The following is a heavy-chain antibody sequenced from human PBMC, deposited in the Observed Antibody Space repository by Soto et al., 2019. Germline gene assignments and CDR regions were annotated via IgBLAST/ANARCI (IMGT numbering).Heavy chain of an antibody. CDR3: ARATTGSYYPGDYYGMDV. V-gene: IGHV1-69*13. D-gene: IGHD1-26*01. CDR2: IIPIFGTA. J-gene: IGHJ6*02. Sequence: SVKVPCKASGGTFSSYAISWVRQPPGKGLKWMGGIIPIFGTANYAQKFQGRVTITADESTSTAYMELSSLRSEDTAVYYCARATTGSYYPGDYYGMDVWGQGTTVTVSS. CDR1: GGTFSSYA.